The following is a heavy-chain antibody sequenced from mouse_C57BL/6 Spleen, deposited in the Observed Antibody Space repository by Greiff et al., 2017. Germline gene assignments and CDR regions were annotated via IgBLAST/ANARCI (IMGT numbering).Heavy chain of an antibody. V-gene: IGHV1-42*01. J-gene: IGHJ2*01. Sequence: VQLQQSGPELVKPGASVKISCKASGYSFTGYYMNWVKQSPEKSLEWIGEINPSTGGTTYNQKFKAKATLTVDKSSSTAYMQLKSLTSDDSAVYYCARGGTTVVVDFDYWGQGTTLTVSS. D-gene: IGHD1-1*01. CDR3: ARGGTTVVVDFDY. CDR1: GYSFTGYY. CDR2: INPSTGGT.